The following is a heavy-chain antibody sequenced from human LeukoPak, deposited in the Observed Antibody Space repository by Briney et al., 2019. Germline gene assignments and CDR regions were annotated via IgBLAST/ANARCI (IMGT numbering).Heavy chain of an antibody. Sequence: GGSLRLSCATSGFTFSDYYMSWIRQAPGKGLEWVSYISSSGSTIYYADSVKGRFTISRDNAKNSLYLQMKSLSAEDTAVYYCARGGGYCSSPSCYSGYYYGMDVWGQGTTVTVSS. CDR2: ISSSGSTI. V-gene: IGHV3-11*01. CDR3: ARGGGYCSSPSCYSGYYYGMDV. CDR1: GFTFSDYY. J-gene: IGHJ6*02. D-gene: IGHD2-2*01.